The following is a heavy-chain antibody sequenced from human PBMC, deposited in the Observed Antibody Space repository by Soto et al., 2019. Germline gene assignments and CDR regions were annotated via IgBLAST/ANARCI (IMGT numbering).Heavy chain of an antibody. D-gene: IGHD3-10*01. CDR2: IYYSGST. CDR1: GGSISSGDYY. Sequence: PSETLSLTCTVSGGSISSGDYYWSWIRQPPGKGLEWIGYIYYSGSTYYNPSLKSRVTISVDTSKNQFSLKLSSVTAADTAVYYCARGLNYYGSGSYPKGIYFQHWGQGXLVTVSS. CDR3: ARGLNYYGSGSYPKGIYFQH. J-gene: IGHJ1*01. V-gene: IGHV4-30-4*01.